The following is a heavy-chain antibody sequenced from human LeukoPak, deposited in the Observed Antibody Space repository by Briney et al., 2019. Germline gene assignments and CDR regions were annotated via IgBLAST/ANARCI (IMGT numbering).Heavy chain of an antibody. Sequence: GGSLRLSCAASGFTFSSYSINWLRQAPGKGLEWVSSISSNSSYIYYADSVKGRFTISRDNAKNSLYLQMNSLGAEDTAVYYCAREPTICVFWSGYLNDYYGLDVGGQGTRVTVS. J-gene: IGHJ6*02. CDR1: GFTFSSYS. V-gene: IGHV3-21*01. CDR3: AREPTICVFWSGYLNDYYGLDV. CDR2: ISSNSSYI. D-gene: IGHD3-3*01.